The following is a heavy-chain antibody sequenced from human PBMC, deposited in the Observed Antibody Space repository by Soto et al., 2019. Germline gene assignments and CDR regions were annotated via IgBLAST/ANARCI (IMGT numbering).Heavy chain of an antibody. V-gene: IGHV1-2*04. CDR3: ARDTATMVRGVIARPFDY. CDR2: INPNSGGT. Sequence: ASVKVSCKASGYTFTGYYMHWVRQAPGQGLEWMGWINPNSGGTNYEQKFQGWVTMTRDTSISTAYMELSRLRSDDTAVYYCARDTATMVRGVIARPFDYWGQGTLVTVSS. J-gene: IGHJ4*02. D-gene: IGHD3-10*01. CDR1: GYTFTGYY.